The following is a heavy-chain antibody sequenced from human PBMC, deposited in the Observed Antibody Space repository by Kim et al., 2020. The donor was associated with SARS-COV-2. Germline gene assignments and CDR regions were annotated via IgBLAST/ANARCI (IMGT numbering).Heavy chain of an antibody. CDR2: FYYSGST. CDR3: ARRDTKIAAAGTPSYYYGIDV. V-gene: IGHV4-39*01. J-gene: IGHJ6*01. CDR1: GGSISTSFYY. D-gene: IGHD6-13*01. Sequence: SETLSLTCTVSGGSISTSFYYYGWIRQPPGKGLEWIATFYYSGSTYFNPSLKTRVTLSVDTSKNQFSLNLTSVTASDTAVYYCARRDTKIAAAGTPSYYYGIDVWGQGTTVTVSS.